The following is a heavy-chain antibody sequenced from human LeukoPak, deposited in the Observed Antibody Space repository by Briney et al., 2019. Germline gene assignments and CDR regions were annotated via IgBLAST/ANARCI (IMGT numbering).Heavy chain of an antibody. D-gene: IGHD6-6*01. V-gene: IGHV3-23*01. CDR3: AKGVSTRPLYYFDY. J-gene: IGHJ4*02. CDR1: GFTFSSYA. Sequence: GGSLRLSCAASGFTFSSYAMNWVRQAPGKGLEWVSVISASGASTYNADSVKGRFTISRDNSKNTLYLQMNSLRVGDTALYFCAKGVSTRPLYYFDYWGQGTLVTVSS. CDR2: ISASGAST.